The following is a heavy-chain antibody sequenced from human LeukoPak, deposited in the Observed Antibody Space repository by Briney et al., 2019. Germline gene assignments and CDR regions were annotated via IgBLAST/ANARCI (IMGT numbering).Heavy chain of an antibody. D-gene: IGHD3-10*01. Sequence: SETLSLTCAVSGGSISSSNWWSWVRQPPGKGLGWIGEIYHSGSTNYNPSLKSRVTISVDKSKNQFSLKLSSVTAADTAVYYCARGITMVRGATYYYYYYMDVWGKGTTVTVSS. CDR1: GGSISSSNW. CDR3: ARGITMVRGATYYYYYYMDV. V-gene: IGHV4-4*02. CDR2: IYHSGST. J-gene: IGHJ6*03.